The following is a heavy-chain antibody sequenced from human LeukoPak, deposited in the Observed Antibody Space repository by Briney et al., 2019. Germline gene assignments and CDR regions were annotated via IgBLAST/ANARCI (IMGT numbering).Heavy chain of an antibody. CDR1: GGSISSGGYY. CDR2: IYYSGST. V-gene: IGHV4-31*03. Sequence: SQTLSLTCTVSGGSISSGGYYWSWIRQHPGKGLEWIGYIYYSGSTYYNPSLKSRVTISVDTSKNQFSLKLSSVTAADTAVYYCARDGAHSSPSSYWGQGTLVTVSS. D-gene: IGHD6-6*01. J-gene: IGHJ4*02. CDR3: ARDGAHSSPSSY.